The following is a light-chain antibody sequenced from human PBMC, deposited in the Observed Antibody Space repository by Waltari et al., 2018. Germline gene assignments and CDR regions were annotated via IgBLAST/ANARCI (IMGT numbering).Light chain of an antibody. V-gene: IGLV2-23*02. CDR1: SRDLGRSNL. CDR2: DVT. Sequence: QSALTQPASVSASPGQSITISCKGTSRDLGRSNLVSWYQQHPGKAPKVMIYDVTKRPSGVSNRFSGSKSGYTASLTVSGLQAEDESDYYCCSYAGDSLWVFGGGTKLTVL. CDR3: CSYAGDSLWV. J-gene: IGLJ3*02.